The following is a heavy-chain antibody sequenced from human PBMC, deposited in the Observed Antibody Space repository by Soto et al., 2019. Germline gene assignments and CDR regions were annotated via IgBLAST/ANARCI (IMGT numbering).Heavy chain of an antibody. Sequence: ASVKVSCKASGDIFNTYYVHWVRQAPGQGLERMGIINPNGGWTSYAQKFQGRVTMTRDTSTSTVYMEMSSLRSEDTAIYYCTGEAYYHNPPGAFDFLGQGTMVTV. CDR3: TGEAYYHNPPGAFDF. J-gene: IGHJ3*01. CDR2: INPNGGWT. D-gene: IGHD2-21*01. V-gene: IGHV1-46*02. CDR1: GDIFNTYY.